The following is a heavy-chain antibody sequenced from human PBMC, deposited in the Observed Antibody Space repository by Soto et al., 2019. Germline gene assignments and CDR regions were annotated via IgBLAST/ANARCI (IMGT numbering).Heavy chain of an antibody. CDR3: AIAVAGTHGMDV. D-gene: IGHD6-19*01. V-gene: IGHV1-69*02. Sequence: QVQLVQSGAGVKKPESSVKVSCKASGGTFSSFTISWVGQAPGQGLEWMGRIIPILGITNYAQKFQGRVTITADKSTSTSYMELSSLRSEDTAVYYCAIAVAGTHGMDVWGQGTTVTVSS. CDR2: IIPILGIT. CDR1: GGTFSSFT. J-gene: IGHJ6*02.